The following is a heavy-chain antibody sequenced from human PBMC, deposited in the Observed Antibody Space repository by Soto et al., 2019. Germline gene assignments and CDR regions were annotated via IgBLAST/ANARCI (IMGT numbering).Heavy chain of an antibody. J-gene: IGHJ4*02. Sequence: PSETLSLTCTVSGDSISTSNYYWGWIRQPPGKGLECLGHIFYSGGTYYNQSLTSRVPLSVDTSKNQFSEPSNSITPADTAVYYSGRWGGGDYIFDSWGPGRLVTVFS. V-gene: IGHV4-39*01. CDR1: GDSISTSNYY. CDR2: IFYSGGT. D-gene: IGHD4-17*01. CDR3: GRWGGGDYIFDS.